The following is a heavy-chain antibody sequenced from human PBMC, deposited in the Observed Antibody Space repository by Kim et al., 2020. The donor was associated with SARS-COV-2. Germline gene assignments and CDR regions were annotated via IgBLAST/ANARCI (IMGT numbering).Heavy chain of an antibody. CDR1: GFTFDDYA. CDR3: TKDTSRWPYGHFDL. Sequence: GGSLRLSCAASGFTFDDYAMHWVRQTPGKGLEWVSAISSDSGGTDYADSVQGRFTISRDNAKNSLYLQMNSLRADDTAFYYCTKDTSRWPYGHFDLWGQGTLVTVSS. CDR2: ISSDSGGT. V-gene: IGHV3-9*01. J-gene: IGHJ4*02. D-gene: IGHD4-17*01.